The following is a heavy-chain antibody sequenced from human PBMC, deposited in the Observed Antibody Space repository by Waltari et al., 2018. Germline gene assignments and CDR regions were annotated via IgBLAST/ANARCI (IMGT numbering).Heavy chain of an antibody. CDR1: GGSISSHY. Sequence: QVQLQESGPGLVKPSETLSLTCTVSGGSISSHYWSWIRQPPWKGLEWIGYIYYSGSTNYNPSLKSRVTISVDTSKNQFSLKLSSVTAADTAVYYCARTGAPTHYFDYWGQGTLVTVSS. CDR3: ARTGAPTHYFDY. CDR2: IYYSGST. V-gene: IGHV4-59*11. D-gene: IGHD1-26*01. J-gene: IGHJ4*02.